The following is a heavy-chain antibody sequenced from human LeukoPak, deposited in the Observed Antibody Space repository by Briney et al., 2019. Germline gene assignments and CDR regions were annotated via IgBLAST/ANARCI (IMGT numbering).Heavy chain of an antibody. CDR2: IKQDGSEK. CDR1: GFTFSSYW. V-gene: IGHV3-7*01. J-gene: IGHJ3*02. Sequence: GGSLRLSCAVSGFTFSSYWMSWVRQAPGKGLEWVTNIKQDGSEKYYVDSVKGRFSISRDNAKNSLYLQMNSLRAEDTAVYYCARGRGYCSSTSCSDAFDIWGQGTMVTVSS. D-gene: IGHD2-2*01. CDR3: ARGRGYCSSTSCSDAFDI.